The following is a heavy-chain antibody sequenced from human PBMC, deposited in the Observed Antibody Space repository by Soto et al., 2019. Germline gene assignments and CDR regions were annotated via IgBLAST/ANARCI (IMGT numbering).Heavy chain of an antibody. Sequence: EVQLVESGGGLVQPGGSLRLSCAASGFTVSRNFMNWVRQAPGKGLEWVSVIHSGGSTYYADSLKGRFTISRDNSKNTLYLQMNSLRAEDTAVYYCARGGPRSSGYDPFDYWGQGTLVTVSS. V-gene: IGHV3-66*01. D-gene: IGHD3-22*01. CDR3: ARGGPRSSGYDPFDY. CDR1: GFTVSRNF. J-gene: IGHJ4*02. CDR2: IHSGGST.